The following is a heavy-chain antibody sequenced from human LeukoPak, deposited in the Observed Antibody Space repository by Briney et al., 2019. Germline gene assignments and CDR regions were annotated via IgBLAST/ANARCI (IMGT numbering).Heavy chain of an antibody. CDR3: ARVFTYGSGSPTEGAFDI. V-gene: IGHV4-30-2*01. J-gene: IGHJ3*02. D-gene: IGHD3-10*01. Sequence: SQTLSLTCAVSGGSISSGGYSWSWIRQPPGKGLEWIGYIYHSGSTYYNPSLKSRVTISVDRSKNQFSLKLSSVTAADTAVYYCARVFTYGSGSPTEGAFDIWGQGTMVTVSS. CDR1: GGSISSGGYS. CDR2: IYHSGST.